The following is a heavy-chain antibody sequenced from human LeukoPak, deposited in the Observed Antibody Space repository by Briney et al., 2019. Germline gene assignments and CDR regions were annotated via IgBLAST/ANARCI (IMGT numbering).Heavy chain of an antibody. CDR3: ARARLNPYSSGWCYFDY. J-gene: IGHJ4*02. Sequence: SETLSLTCTVSGDSISSGGYYWSWIRQYPGKGLEWIGNIYYSGTTYYNPSLKSQITISVDTSKNQFSLKMSSVTAADTAVYYCARARLNPYSSGWCYFDYWGQGTLVTVSS. CDR2: IYYSGTT. V-gene: IGHV4-31*01. CDR1: GDSISSGGYY. D-gene: IGHD6-19*01.